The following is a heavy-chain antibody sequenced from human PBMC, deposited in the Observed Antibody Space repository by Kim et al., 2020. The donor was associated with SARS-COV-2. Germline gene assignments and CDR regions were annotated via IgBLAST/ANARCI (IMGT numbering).Heavy chain of an antibody. D-gene: IGHD6-13*01. CDR1: GGSFSGYY. CDR3: ASPSSSQYYYGMDV. V-gene: IGHV4-34*01. CDR2: INHSGST. J-gene: IGHJ6*02. Sequence: SETLSLTCAVYGGSFSGYYWSWIRQPPGKGLEWIGEINHSGSTNYNPSLKSRVTMSVDTSKNQFSLSLTSVTAADTAIYYCASPSSSQYYYGMDVWGQGTTVTVSS.